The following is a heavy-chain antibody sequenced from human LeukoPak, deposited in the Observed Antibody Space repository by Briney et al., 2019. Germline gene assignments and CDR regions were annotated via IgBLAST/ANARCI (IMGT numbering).Heavy chain of an antibody. CDR3: ARGSHIAAAGSQMDI. D-gene: IGHD6-13*01. CDR2: ISAYNGLT. CDR1: GYTFTSYG. J-gene: IGHJ6*04. V-gene: IGHV1-18*01. Sequence: ASVKVSCKSSGYTFTSYGIIWVRHAPGQGLEWMGWISAYNGLTHYEQKLQGRVTMTTDTSTSTAYMELRSLRSDDAAVYYCARGSHIAAAGSQMDIWGKGTTVTVSS.